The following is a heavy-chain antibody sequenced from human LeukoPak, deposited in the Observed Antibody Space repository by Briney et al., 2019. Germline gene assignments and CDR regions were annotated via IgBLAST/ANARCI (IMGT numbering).Heavy chain of an antibody. J-gene: IGHJ3*02. D-gene: IGHD3-22*01. CDR1: GFPFSSYA. V-gene: IGHV3-23*01. CDR3: AKDAWGSYYYDSSGYSNDAFDI. CDR2: ISASGGRA. Sequence: PGGSLRLSCAASGFPFSSYAMSWVRQAPGKGLEWVSGISASGGRADYADSVKGRCTISRDNSKSTLYLQMNSLRAEDTAVYYCAKDAWGSYYYDSSGYSNDAFDIWGQGTMVTVSS.